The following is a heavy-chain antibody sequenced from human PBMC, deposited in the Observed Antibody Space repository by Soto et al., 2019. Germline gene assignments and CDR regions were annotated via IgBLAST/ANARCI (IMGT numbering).Heavy chain of an antibody. V-gene: IGHV3-48*03. CDR2: ISSSGSTI. CDR1: GFTFSSYE. Sequence: PGGSLRLSCAASGFTFSSYEMNWVRQAPGKGLEWISYISSSGSTIYYVDSVKGRFTISRDNAKNSLYLQMISLRAEDTAVYYCAKEVGASGGVDAFDIWGQGQWSPSPQ. CDR3: AKEVGASGGVDAFDI. J-gene: IGHJ3*02. D-gene: IGHD1-26*01.